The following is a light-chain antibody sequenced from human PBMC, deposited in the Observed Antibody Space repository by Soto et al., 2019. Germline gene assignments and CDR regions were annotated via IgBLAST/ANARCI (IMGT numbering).Light chain of an antibody. CDR1: QSISYW. CDR3: QQFNSYSRT. J-gene: IGKJ1*01. Sequence: DIQMTQSPSTLSASVGDRVTIACRASQSISYWLAWYQQKPGKAPKLLIYKASSLESGVPSRFSGSGSGTEFTLTISSLQPDDIATYYCQQFNSYSRTFGQGTKVEIK. CDR2: KAS. V-gene: IGKV1-5*03.